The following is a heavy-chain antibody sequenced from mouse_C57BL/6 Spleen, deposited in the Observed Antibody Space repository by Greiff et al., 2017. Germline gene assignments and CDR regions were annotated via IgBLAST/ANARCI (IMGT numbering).Heavy chain of an antibody. CDR3: ARKDSSGYGFAY. CDR1: GYTFTSYW. Sequence: QVQLQQPGAELVKPGASVKLSCKASGYTFTSYWMHWVKQRPGQGLEWIGMIHPNSGSTNYNEKFKSKATLTVDKSSSTAYMQLSSLASEDSAVSYCARKDSSGYGFAYWGQGTLVTVSA. CDR2: IHPNSGST. J-gene: IGHJ3*01. D-gene: IGHD3-2*02. V-gene: IGHV1-64*01.